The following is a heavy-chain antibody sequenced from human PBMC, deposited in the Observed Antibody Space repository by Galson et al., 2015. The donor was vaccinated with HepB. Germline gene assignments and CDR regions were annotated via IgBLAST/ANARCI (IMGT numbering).Heavy chain of an antibody. Sequence: SLRLSCAASGFTFSSYWMSWVRQAPGKGLEWVADIKQDGSDKYYVDSVKGRFTIPRDTVKNSLFLQMNSLRAEDTAVYYCARDNIVPTTSGWGFDHWGQGTLVTVSS. J-gene: IGHJ4*02. CDR3: ARDNIVPTTSGWGFDH. D-gene: IGHD5-12*01. CDR2: IKQDGSDK. V-gene: IGHV3-7*03. CDR1: GFTFSSYW.